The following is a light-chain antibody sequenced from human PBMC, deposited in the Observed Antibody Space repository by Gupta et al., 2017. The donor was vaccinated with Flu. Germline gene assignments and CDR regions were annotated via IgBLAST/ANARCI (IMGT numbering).Light chain of an antibody. CDR2: DVS. CDR1: YDIDRA. CDR3: QQYTNLPIT. Sequence: GDTVTITCQASYDIDRAVNWYQQKPGRGPNLLIYDVSDLAAGVPSRFSGSGSGTDFIFTITSLHPDDIATYYCQQYTNLPITFGQGTRLELK. V-gene: IGKV1-33*01. J-gene: IGKJ5*01.